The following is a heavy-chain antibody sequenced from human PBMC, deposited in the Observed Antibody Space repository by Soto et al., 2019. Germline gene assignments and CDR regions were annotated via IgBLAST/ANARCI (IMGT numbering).Heavy chain of an antibody. Sequence: SVKSCKASGGTFSSYAISWVRQAPGQGLEWMGGIIPIFGTANYAQKFQGRVTITADESTSTAYMELSSLRSEDTAVYYCAKSEDSGYGQYNWFDPWGQGTLVTVSS. CDR2: IIPIFGTA. V-gene: IGHV1-69*13. J-gene: IGHJ5*02. CDR3: AKSEDSGYGQYNWFDP. D-gene: IGHD5-12*01. CDR1: GGTFSSYA.